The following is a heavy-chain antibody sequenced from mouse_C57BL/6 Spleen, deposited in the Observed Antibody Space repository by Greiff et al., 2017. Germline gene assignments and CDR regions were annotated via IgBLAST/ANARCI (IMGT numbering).Heavy chain of an antibody. J-gene: IGHJ3*01. D-gene: IGHD3-3*01. Sequence: QVQLQQPGAELVKPGASVKLSCKASGYTFTSYWMQWVKQRPGQGLEWIGEIDPSDSYTNYNQKFKGKATLTVDTSSSTAYMQLSSLTSEDSAVYYCARGGWEGVFAYWGQGTLVTVSA. V-gene: IGHV1-50*01. CDR2: IDPSDSYT. CDR1: GYTFTSYW. CDR3: ARGGWEGVFAY.